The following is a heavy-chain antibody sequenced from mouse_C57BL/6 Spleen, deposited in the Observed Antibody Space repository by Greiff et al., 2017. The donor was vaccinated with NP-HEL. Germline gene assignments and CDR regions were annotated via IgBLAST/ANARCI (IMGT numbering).Heavy chain of an antibody. J-gene: IGHJ4*01. CDR3: ARDGDRDYYAMDY. Sequence: EVKLVESEGGLVQPGSSMKLSCTASGFTFSDYYMAWVRQVPEKGLEWVANINYDGSSTYYLDSLKSRFIISRDNAKNILYLQISSLKSEDTATYYCARDGDRDYYAMDYWGQGTSVTVSS. CDR1: GFTFSDYY. CDR2: INYDGSST. D-gene: IGHD3-1*01. V-gene: IGHV5-16*01.